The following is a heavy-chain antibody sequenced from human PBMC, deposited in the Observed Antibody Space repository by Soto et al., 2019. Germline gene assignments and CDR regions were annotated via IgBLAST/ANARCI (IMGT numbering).Heavy chain of an antibody. D-gene: IGHD6-13*01. CDR1: GGSISSGGYY. CDR3: ARASTQLDLGYYYYGMDV. J-gene: IGHJ6*02. CDR2: IYYSGST. V-gene: IGHV4-31*03. Sequence: LSETLSLTCTVSGGSISSGGYYWSWIRQDPGKGLEWIGYIYYSGSTYYSPSLKSRVTISVDTSKNQFSLKLSSVAAADTAVYYCARASTQLDLGYYYYGMDVWGQGTTVTVSS.